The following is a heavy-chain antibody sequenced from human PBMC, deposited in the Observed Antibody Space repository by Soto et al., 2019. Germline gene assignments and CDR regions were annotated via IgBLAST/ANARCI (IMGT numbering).Heavy chain of an antibody. J-gene: IGHJ6*02. CDR1: GGSISYNSYY. D-gene: IGHD4-17*01. CDR2: IFSAGSNK. CDR3: ARDVTVTQYYYYGMDV. Sequence: LSLTCSVSGGSISYNSYYLGWIRQPPGKGLEWVAGIFSAGSNKYYADPVKGRFTISRDNSKNTLYLQMNSLRAQDTAVYYCARDVTVTQYYYYGMDVWGQGTTVTVSS. V-gene: IGHV3-30*16.